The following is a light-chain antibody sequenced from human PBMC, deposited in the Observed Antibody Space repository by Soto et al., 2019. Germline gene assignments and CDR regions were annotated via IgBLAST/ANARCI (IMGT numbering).Light chain of an antibody. CDR1: KNAAAFYVF. Sequence: QSAVTQPPSAPGSPGESVAISCTGTKNAAAFYVFVCWYHHHPGQAPRLIIYKVVQRPSGVPYRASGSKSGNTGALTVSGLQAADEADSVCKSYAGSNTNVFGSGTKVTVL. J-gene: IGLJ1*01. CDR3: KSYAGSNTNV. CDR2: KVV. V-gene: IGLV2-8*01.